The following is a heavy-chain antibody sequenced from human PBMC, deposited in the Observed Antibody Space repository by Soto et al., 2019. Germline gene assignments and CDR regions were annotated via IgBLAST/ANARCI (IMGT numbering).Heavy chain of an antibody. V-gene: IGHV3-23*01. J-gene: IGHJ6*03. CDR1: GFTFSSYA. CDR3: AKCPKSIAARPDYYYMDV. Sequence: GGSLRLSCAASGFTFSSYAMSWVRQAPGKGLEWVSAISGSGGSTYYADSVKGRFTISRDNSKNTLYLQMNSLRAGDTAVYYCAKCPKSIAARPDYYYMDVWGKGTTVTVSS. CDR2: ISGSGGST. D-gene: IGHD6-6*01.